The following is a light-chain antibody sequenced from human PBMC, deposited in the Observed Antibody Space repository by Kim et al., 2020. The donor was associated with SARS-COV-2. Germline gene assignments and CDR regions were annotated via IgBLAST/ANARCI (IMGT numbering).Light chain of an antibody. CDR3: QVWDSSTWV. CDR2: RDS. V-gene: IGLV3-9*01. J-gene: IGLJ3*02. CDR1: NIGSKN. Sequence: VAQRRTARITCGGNNIGSKNVHWYQQKPGQAPVLVIYRDSNRPSGIPERFSGSNSGNTATLTISRAQAGDEADYYCQVWDSSTWVFGGGTQLTVL.